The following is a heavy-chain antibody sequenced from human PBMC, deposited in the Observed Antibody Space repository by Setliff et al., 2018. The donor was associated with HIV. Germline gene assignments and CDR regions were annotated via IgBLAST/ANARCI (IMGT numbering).Heavy chain of an antibody. J-gene: IGHJ3*02. D-gene: IGHD5-12*01. Sequence: GGSLRLSCVASGFTLSHHEMSWVRQAPGKGLEWIAYISNSARTIYYADSVKGRFTISRDNGKDSLYLQMNSLRADDTALYYCAREGQATDSFDIWGQGTMVTVSS. CDR2: ISNSARTI. CDR3: AREGQATDSFDI. CDR1: GFTLSHHE. V-gene: IGHV3-48*03.